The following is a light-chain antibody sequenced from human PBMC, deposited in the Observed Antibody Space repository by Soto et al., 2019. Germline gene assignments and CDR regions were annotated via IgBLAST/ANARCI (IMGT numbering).Light chain of an antibody. CDR2: GAS. Sequence: IVITQSAATLSVYPGERATLSCRASQSVTTNLAWYQQEPGQAPRLLIYGASFRATGIPERFSGSGSGTDFTLSISSLEPEDFAVYYCQLSQQRSSWPPIAFGQGTRLEIK. CDR1: QSVTTN. V-gene: IGKV3D-15*01. CDR3: QLSQQRSSWPPIA. J-gene: IGKJ5*01.